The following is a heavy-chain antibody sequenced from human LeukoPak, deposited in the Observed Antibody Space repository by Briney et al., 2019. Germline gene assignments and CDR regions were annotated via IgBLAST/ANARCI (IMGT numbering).Heavy chain of an antibody. CDR1: GFTLTDHW. J-gene: IGHJ2*01. CDR3: VRHFHPAETTGGYFDL. V-gene: IGHV5-51*01. Sequence: GESLKISCKGSGFTLTDHWIAWVRQMPGRGLEWVGITHPGVSDTPKSPSFQGQVTMSVDRSISTAYLQWSSLRASDTAMYYCVRHFHPAETTGGYFDLFGRGTLVTVSS. CDR2: THPGVSDT. D-gene: IGHD4-17*01.